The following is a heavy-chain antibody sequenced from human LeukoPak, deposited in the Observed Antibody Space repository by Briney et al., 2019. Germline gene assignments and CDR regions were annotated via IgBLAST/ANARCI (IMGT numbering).Heavy chain of an antibody. CDR2: IYSSGST. Sequence: SETLSLTCSVSGGSISSYYWSWIRQPAGKGLEWIGRIYSSGSTNYNPSLKSRVTMSVDTSKNQFSLKLSSVTAADTAVYYCASIKAMVTYYYYYYYMDVWGKGTTVTVSS. CDR3: ASIKAMVTYYYYYYYMDV. D-gene: IGHD5-18*01. V-gene: IGHV4-4*07. CDR1: GGSISSYY. J-gene: IGHJ6*03.